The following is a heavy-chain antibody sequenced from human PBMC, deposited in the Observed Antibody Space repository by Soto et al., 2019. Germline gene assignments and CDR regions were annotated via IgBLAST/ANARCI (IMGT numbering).Heavy chain of an antibody. J-gene: IGHJ6*02. CDR2: IKPDGSEQ. V-gene: IGHV3-7*01. CDR3: ARGNWNYYYGFDV. Sequence: EVQLVESGGGLVQPGGSLRLSCAASEFTFDKYYMTWVRQAPGMVPEWVANIKPDGSEQYYVDAVKGRFTISRDNANNSLYRQMNSLRAEDTAVYFCARGNWNYYYGFDVWGQGTTVTVSS. CDR1: EFTFDKYY. D-gene: IGHD1-20*01.